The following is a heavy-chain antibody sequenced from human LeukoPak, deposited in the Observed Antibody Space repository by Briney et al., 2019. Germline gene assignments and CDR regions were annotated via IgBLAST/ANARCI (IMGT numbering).Heavy chain of an antibody. CDR1: GYTFTGYY. J-gene: IGHJ4*02. D-gene: IGHD2-2*01. V-gene: IGHV1-2*02. CDR2: INPNSGGT. Sequence: ASVNVSCTASGYTFTGYYMHWVRQAPGQGLEWMGWINPNSGGTNYAQKFQGRLTMTRDTSISTAYMELSRLRSDDTAVYYCARTKKLGYCSSTSCPKAFDYWGRGTLVTVSS. CDR3: ARTKKLGYCSSTSCPKAFDY.